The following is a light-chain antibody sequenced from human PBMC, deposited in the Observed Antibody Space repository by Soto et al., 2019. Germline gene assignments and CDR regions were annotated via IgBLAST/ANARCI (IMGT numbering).Light chain of an antibody. CDR2: GAS. CDR1: QSVSSSY. V-gene: IGKV3-20*01. J-gene: IGKJ5*01. Sequence: EVVLTQSPGTLALSRGERATLSCRASQSVSSSYLAWYQHRPGQAPRLLIFGASSRATGIPDRFSGSGSGTDFTLTISRLEPEDSAVYYCQQYGSSITFGQGTRLEIK. CDR3: QQYGSSIT.